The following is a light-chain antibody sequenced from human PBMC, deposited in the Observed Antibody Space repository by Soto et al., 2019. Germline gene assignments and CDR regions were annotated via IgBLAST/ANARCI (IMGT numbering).Light chain of an antibody. V-gene: IGKV3-20*01. CDR2: GAS. CDR3: QQDGRSPT. CDR1: QSVSSSY. Sequence: EIVLTQSPGTLSLSPGERATLSCRASQSVSSSYLAWYQQTPGQAPRLLIYGASSRATGIPDRFSGSGSGTDFTLTISRLDPEDVAVYYCQQDGRSPTFGQGTKVEIK. J-gene: IGKJ1*01.